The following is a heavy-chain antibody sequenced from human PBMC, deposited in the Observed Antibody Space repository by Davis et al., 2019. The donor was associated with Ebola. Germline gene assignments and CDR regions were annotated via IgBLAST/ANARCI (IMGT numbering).Heavy chain of an antibody. CDR3: ARLTIFGVVYYYGMDV. CDR2: IDPSDSYT. J-gene: IGHJ6*02. Sequence: GESLKISCKGSGYSFTSYWISWVRQMPGKGLEWMGRIDPSDSYTNYSPSLQGHVTISADKSISTAYLQWSSLKASDTAMYYCARLTIFGVVYYYGMDVWGQGTTVTVSS. CDR1: GYSFTSYW. V-gene: IGHV5-10-1*01. D-gene: IGHD3-3*01.